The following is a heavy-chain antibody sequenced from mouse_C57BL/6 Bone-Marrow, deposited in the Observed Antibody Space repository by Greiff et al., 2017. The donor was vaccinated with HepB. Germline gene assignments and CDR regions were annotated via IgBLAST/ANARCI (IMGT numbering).Heavy chain of an antibody. CDR1: GFTFSNYW. D-gene: IGHD1-1*01. CDR2: IRLKSDNYAT. Sequence: EVKLVESGGGLVQPGGSMKLSCVASGFTFSNYWMNWVRQSPEKGLEWVAQIRLKSDNYATHYAESVKGRFTISRDDSKSSVYRQMNNLKAEDTGIYYCTAGITTVVRDYYAIDYWGQGTSVTVSS. J-gene: IGHJ4*01. V-gene: IGHV6-3*01. CDR3: TAGITTVVRDYYAIDY.